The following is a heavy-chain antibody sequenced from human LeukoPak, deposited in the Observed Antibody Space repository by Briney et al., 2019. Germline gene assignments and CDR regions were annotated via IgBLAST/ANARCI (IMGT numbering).Heavy chain of an antibody. Sequence: SETLSLTCAVYGGSFSGYYWSWIRQPPGKGLEWIGEINHSGSTNYNPSLKSRVTISVDTSKNQFSLKLSSVTAADTAVYYCARGRRGYFGHGNWFDPWGQGTLVTVSS. D-gene: IGHD5-18*01. CDR3: ARGRRGYFGHGNWFDP. CDR1: GGSFSGYY. CDR2: INHSGST. J-gene: IGHJ5*02. V-gene: IGHV4-34*01.